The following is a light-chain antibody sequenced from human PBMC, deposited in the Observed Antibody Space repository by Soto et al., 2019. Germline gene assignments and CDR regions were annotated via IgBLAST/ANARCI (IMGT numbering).Light chain of an antibody. CDR1: SSDVGGYNS. V-gene: IGLV2-14*03. CDR3: SSFTTSTTYV. CDR2: DVR. Sequence: QSVLTQPASVSGSPGQSITISCTGTSSDVGGYNSVSWYQQHPGKAPKLIIFDVRRRPSGVSDRFSGSTSANTASLTISGLQAEDGADYYCSSFTTSTTYVFGTGTKLTVL. J-gene: IGLJ1*01.